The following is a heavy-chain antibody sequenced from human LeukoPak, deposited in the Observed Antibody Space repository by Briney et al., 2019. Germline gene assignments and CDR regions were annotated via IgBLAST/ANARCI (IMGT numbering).Heavy chain of an antibody. J-gene: IGHJ4*02. CDR3: AREDVVAADFDY. CDR1: GYTFTSYD. D-gene: IGHD2-15*01. V-gene: IGHV1-8*01. Sequence: ASVKVSCKASGYTFTSYDINWVRQATGQGLEWMGWMNPNSGNTGYAQKFQGRVTMTRNTSISTAYMELSSLRSEDTAVYYCAREDVVAADFDYWGQGTLVTVSS. CDR2: MNPNSGNT.